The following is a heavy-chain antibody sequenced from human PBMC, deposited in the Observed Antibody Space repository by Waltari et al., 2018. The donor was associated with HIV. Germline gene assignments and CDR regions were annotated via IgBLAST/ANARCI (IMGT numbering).Heavy chain of an antibody. Sequence: EIQIVEAGGGLVQSGGSLRLSCLASGFALSSYSVNWVRQGPGGGLEWIAYISAAGEITYYADAVRGRFIVSRDNDRNTLSLDMNSLTVADTSLYYCTTWRAHIFGDAFDVWGQGTAVEVSS. CDR1: GFALSSYS. D-gene: IGHD3-3*02. CDR2: ISAAGEIT. CDR3: TTWRAHIFGDAFDV. J-gene: IGHJ3*01. V-gene: IGHV3-48*01.